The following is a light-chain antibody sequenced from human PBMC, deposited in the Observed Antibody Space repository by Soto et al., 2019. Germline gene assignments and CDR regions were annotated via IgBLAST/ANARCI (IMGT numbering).Light chain of an antibody. V-gene: IGLV2-14*03. Sequence: QSALTQPASVSGSPGQSITISCTGTSGDIGAYNYVSWYQQHPDKAPKLIIFDVTNRPSGVSGRFSGSKSVNTASLTISGLQFEDEADYYCSSYTVSSAPVIFGGGTQLTVL. CDR2: DVT. J-gene: IGLJ2*01. CDR3: SSYTVSSAPVI. CDR1: SGDIGAYNY.